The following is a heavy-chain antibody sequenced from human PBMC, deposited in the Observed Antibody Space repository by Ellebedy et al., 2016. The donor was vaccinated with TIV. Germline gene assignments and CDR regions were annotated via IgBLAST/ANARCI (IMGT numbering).Heavy chain of an antibody. J-gene: IGHJ4*02. CDR3: ARAKIDY. CDR1: GFTFSDYY. CDR2: INEDGSGK. Sequence: GESLKISCAASGFTFSDYYMTWIRQAPGKGLEWVANINEDGSGKYYVDSVRGRFTISRDNAKNSLYLQMNSLRAEDTAVYYCARAKIDYWGQGTLVTVSS. V-gene: IGHV3-7*01.